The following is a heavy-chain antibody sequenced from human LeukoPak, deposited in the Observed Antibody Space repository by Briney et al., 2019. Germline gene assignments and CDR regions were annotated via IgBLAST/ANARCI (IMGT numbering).Heavy chain of an antibody. V-gene: IGHV1-2*02. CDR3: ARDHGDYVQYNWFDP. CDR2: LNPNGGGT. Sequence: ASVKVSCKASGYTFTGYYMHWVRQAPGQGLEWLGWLNPNGGGTKYAQKLQGRVTMTRDTSIRTAYMELSGLKSDDTAVYYCARDHGDYVQYNWFDPWGQGTLVTVSS. CDR1: GYTFTGYY. J-gene: IGHJ5*02. D-gene: IGHD4-17*01.